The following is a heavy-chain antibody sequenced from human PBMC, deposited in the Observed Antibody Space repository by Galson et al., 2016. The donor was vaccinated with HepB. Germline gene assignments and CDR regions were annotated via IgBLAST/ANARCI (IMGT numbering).Heavy chain of an antibody. CDR1: GYIFTHYW. J-gene: IGHJ3*02. D-gene: IGHD2-2*01. V-gene: IGHV5-51*01. CDR2: IYPGDFDT. Sequence: QSGAEVKKPGESLKISCQGSGYIFTHYWIGWVRQKPGKGLEWMGIIYPGDFDTRYSPSFQGQVTISVDKSISTAYLQWRSLKASDTAMYYCARHPAVVHGLGAFDIWGHGTMVTVSS. CDR3: ARHPAVVHGLGAFDI.